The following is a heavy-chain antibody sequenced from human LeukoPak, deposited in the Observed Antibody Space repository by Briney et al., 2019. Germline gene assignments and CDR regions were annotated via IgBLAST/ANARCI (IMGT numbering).Heavy chain of an antibody. Sequence: GGSLRLSCAASGFTFRKYWMAWVRQAPGRGLEWVATIAANGNDKDYEDALQGRFTISRDSARNSLSLRIDSLRAEDTAQYYCAREVFFQFDNWGQGALVTASS. CDR3: AREVFFQFDN. CDR1: GFTFRKYW. J-gene: IGHJ4*02. CDR2: IAANGNDK. V-gene: IGHV3-7*03.